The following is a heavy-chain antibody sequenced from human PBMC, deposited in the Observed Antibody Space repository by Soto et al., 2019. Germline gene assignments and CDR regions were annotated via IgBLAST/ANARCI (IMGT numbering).Heavy chain of an antibody. CDR1: GGSSSGGGYY. CDR3: ARHGYCNGGACYFH. Sequence: SETMCVSWXVAGGSSSGGGYYWSWIRKPPGKRLECFGSTYYSGPTYYNPSLKTRVTISVDTSNSQFSLKLRSVTATDTAVYYCARHGYCNGGACYFHWGQGILVTVSS. V-gene: IGHV4-39*01. CDR2: TYYSGPT. J-gene: IGHJ4*02. D-gene: IGHD2-8*02.